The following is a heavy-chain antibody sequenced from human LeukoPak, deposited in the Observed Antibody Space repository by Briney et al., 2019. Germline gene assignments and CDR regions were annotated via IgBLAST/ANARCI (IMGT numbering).Heavy chain of an antibody. CDR2: ISSSSTYT. D-gene: IGHD2-15*01. V-gene: IGHV3-11*06. CDR1: EFTFSDYY. J-gene: IGHJ4*02. CDR3: ARSRGRSGIPYFFDY. Sequence: GSLRLSCAASEFTFSDYYMSWIRQAPGKGLECISYISSSSTYTNYADSVKGRFSISRNNAKNSLYLQMNSLRAEDTAVYFCARSRGRSGIPYFFDYWGQGTLVTVSS.